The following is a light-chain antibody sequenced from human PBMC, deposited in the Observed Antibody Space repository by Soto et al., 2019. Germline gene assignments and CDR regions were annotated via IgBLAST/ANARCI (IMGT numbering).Light chain of an antibody. Sequence: EVGLTQSPGTLSLSPGERATLSCRASENVSNNYLAWYQQKPGQAPRLLIFGSSDRAAGIPDRFSGSGSGTDFTLTISSLEPEDFAVYYCQQYGSSPPYTFGQGTKLEIK. V-gene: IGKV3-20*01. CDR3: QQYGSSPPYT. CDR1: ENVSNNY. J-gene: IGKJ2*01. CDR2: GSS.